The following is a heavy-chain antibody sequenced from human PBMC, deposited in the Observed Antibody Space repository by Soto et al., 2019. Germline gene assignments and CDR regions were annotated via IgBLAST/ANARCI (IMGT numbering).Heavy chain of an antibody. D-gene: IGHD1-1*01. CDR3: ARRLLAGSLQREDYYYYGMDV. J-gene: IGHJ6*02. V-gene: IGHV5-51*01. CDR2: IYPGDSDT. CDR1: GYSFTSYW. Sequence: PGESLKISCKCSGYSFTSYWIGLVRQMPGXXLEXXGIIYPGDSDTRYSPSFQGQVTISADKSISTAYLQWSSLKASDTAMYYCARRLLAGSLQREDYYYYGMDVWGQGTTVTVSS.